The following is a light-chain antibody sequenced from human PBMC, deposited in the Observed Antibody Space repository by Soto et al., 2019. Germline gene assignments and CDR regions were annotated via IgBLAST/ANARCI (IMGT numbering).Light chain of an antibody. CDR1: QSVTNSF. CDR2: GAS. CDR3: QQYVSSPWA. J-gene: IGKJ1*01. V-gene: IGKV3-20*01. Sequence: EIVLAQSPGTLSLSPGESSTLSCRASQSVTNSFLAWYQQKPGQAPRLLIYGASRRATGIPDRFTGSGSGTDFTLTISRLEPEDFAVYYCQQYVSSPWAFGQGNKVDIK.